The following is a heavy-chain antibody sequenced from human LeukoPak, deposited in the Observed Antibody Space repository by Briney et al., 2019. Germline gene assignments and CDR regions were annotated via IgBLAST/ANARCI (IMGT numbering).Heavy chain of an antibody. Sequence: SGGSLRLSCAASGITVTSHAMSWVRQAPGKGLEWVSLISGSGGHTYYGDSVKGRFTTSRDNSKITLYSQMNRLRVDKTAVYYCANGGVATMRDGYNYYYYYMEVWGRGTTVTVS. CDR3: ANGGVATMRDGYNYYYYYMEV. CDR2: ISGSGGHT. V-gene: IGHV3-23*01. CDR1: GITVTSHA. D-gene: IGHD5-24*01. J-gene: IGHJ6*03.